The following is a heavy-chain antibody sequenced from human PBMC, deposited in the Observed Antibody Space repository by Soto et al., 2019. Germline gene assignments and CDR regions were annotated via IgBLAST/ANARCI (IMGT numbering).Heavy chain of an antibody. Sequence: QVQLVQSGAEVKKPGASVKVSCKASGYTFTSYDINWVRQATGQGIEWMGWMNPKSGNTGNAQKYHGRVNITKNNTKSTAYMKLGSLRSEDTALYYCARYGCNTYYFYGMDVWGQGNTVTVSS. D-gene: IGHD4-17*01. CDR1: GYTFTSYD. V-gene: IGHV1-8*01. CDR2: MNPKSGNT. CDR3: ARYGCNTYYFYGMDV. J-gene: IGHJ6*02.